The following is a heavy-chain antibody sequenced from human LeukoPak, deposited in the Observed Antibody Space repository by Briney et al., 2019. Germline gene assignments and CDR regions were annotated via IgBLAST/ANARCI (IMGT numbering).Heavy chain of an antibody. J-gene: IGHJ5*02. V-gene: IGHV1-18*01. Sequence: ASVKLSCKAYGYTFTSYGISWVRQAPGHGLEWLGWISAYNGNTNYAQKLQGRVTMTTDTSTSTAYMELRSLRSDDTAVYYCARAGYCSGGSCPNWFDPWGQGTLVTVSS. CDR2: ISAYNGNT. D-gene: IGHD2-15*01. CDR3: ARAGYCSGGSCPNWFDP. CDR1: GYTFTSYG.